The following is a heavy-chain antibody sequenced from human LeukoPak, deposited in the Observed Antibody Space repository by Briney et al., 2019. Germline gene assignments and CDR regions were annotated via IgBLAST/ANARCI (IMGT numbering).Heavy chain of an antibody. J-gene: IGHJ5*02. CDR1: GFSFSSFA. V-gene: IGHV3-23*01. Sequence: QTGGSLRLSCAASGFSFSSFAMTWVRQAPGKGLEWVSSITGGHYATYNTDSAKGRFAISRDNAKNTLYLQMNSLRADDTAIYYCTKDPNGDYIGAFDPWGQGTLVTVSS. D-gene: IGHD4-17*01. CDR2: ITGGHYAT. CDR3: TKDPNGDYIGAFDP.